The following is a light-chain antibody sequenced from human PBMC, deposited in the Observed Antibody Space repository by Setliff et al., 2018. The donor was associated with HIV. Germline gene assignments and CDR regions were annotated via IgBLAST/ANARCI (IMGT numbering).Light chain of an antibody. CDR1: NIGSKS. Sequence: SYELTQPPSVPVAPGQTARITCGGSNIGSKSVHWYQQKPGQAPVVVIYYDNDRPSGIPERFSGSNSGNTATLTTSRVEAGDEADYYCQVWDSSSDPPCVFATGTKVTVL. J-gene: IGLJ1*01. CDR3: QVWDSSSDPPCV. CDR2: YDN. V-gene: IGLV3-21*04.